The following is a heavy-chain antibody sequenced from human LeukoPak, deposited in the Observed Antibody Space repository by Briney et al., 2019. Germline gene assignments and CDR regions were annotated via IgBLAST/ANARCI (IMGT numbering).Heavy chain of an antibody. V-gene: IGHV4-4*07. D-gene: IGHD4-17*01. Sequence: PSETLSLTCTVSNGSISIYYWSWVRQPAGKGLECIGRISASGSTNYNPSLKSRVTMSVDTSKNQFSLKLSSVTAADTAVYYCAREITVTRPFDYWGQGTLVTVSS. CDR1: NGSISIYY. CDR3: AREITVTRPFDY. J-gene: IGHJ4*02. CDR2: ISASGST.